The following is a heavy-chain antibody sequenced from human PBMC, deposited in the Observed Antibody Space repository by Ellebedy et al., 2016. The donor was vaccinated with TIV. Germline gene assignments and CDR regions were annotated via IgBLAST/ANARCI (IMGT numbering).Heavy chain of an antibody. V-gene: IGHV1-8*01. CDR3: ARGSFYDSRGYFRVPLDI. CDR2: MNPKSGNT. CDR1: GYTFTSYD. Sequence: AASVKVSCKASGYTFTSYDINWVRQAIGQGLEWMGWMNPKSGNTGYAQKFQGRLTMTRDNSITTAYMELSSLRSEDTAVYYCARGSFYDSRGYFRVPLDIWGQGTMVAVSS. D-gene: IGHD3-22*01. J-gene: IGHJ3*02.